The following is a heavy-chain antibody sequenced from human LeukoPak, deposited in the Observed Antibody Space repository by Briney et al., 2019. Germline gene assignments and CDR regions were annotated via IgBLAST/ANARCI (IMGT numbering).Heavy chain of an antibody. CDR1: GFTFSSYE. CDR3: ARVRGYMDV. V-gene: IGHV3-48*03. Sequence: GGSPRHSCAASGFTFSSYEMNWVRQAPGEGLGWVADISSCGSTLHYADSVKSRFTILRQNANNSLYLQMNSLSAEDAALYYCARVRGYMDVWGKGTTVTVSS. J-gene: IGHJ6*03. CDR2: ISSCGSTL.